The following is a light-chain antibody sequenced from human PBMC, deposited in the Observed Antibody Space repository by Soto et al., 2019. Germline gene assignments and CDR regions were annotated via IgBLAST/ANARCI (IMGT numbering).Light chain of an antibody. V-gene: IGLV2-23*02. Sequence: QSALTQPASVSGSPGQSITISCTGTSCDVGSDNLVSWYQQQPGKAPKLMIYEVSKRPSGVSNRFSGSKSGNTASLTISGLQAEDESDYYCCSYAGSSTVVFGGGTKLTVL. CDR3: CSYAGSSTVV. CDR2: EVS. J-gene: IGLJ2*01. CDR1: SCDVGSDNL.